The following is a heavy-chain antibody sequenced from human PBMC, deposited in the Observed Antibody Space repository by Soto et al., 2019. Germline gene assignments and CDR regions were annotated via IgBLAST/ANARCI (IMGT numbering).Heavy chain of an antibody. CDR2: IHHSGSI. V-gene: IGHV4-30-4*08. CDR3: AREDDGGDSLDV. Sequence: SEILSLTCTVSGDSIISDYYHWTWIRQSPGKGLEWIGYIHHSGSILYNPSLKSRVTISVDTSKNQFSLHLTSVTAADTAVYFCAREDDGGDSLDVWGQGTTVTVSS. CDR1: GDSIISDYYH. J-gene: IGHJ6*02. D-gene: IGHD2-21*02.